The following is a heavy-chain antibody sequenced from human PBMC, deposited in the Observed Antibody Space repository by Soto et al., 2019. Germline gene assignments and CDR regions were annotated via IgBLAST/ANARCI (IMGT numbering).Heavy chain of an antibody. D-gene: IGHD1-26*01. Sequence: GESLKISCKGSGYSFTSYWISWVRQMPGKGLEWVGRIDPSDSYTNYSPSFQGHVTISADKSISTAYLQWSSLKASDTAMYYCARQLMGATSPDYWGQGTLVTVSS. CDR2: IDPSDSYT. V-gene: IGHV5-10-1*01. J-gene: IGHJ4*02. CDR3: ARQLMGATSPDY. CDR1: GYSFTSYW.